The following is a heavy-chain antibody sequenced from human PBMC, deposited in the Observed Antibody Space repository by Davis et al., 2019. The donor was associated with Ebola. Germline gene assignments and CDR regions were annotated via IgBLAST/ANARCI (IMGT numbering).Heavy chain of an antibody. D-gene: IGHD3-10*01. CDR3: ARDLWFRNSGFDY. J-gene: IGHJ4*02. V-gene: IGHV4-59*12. CDR2: IYYSGST. Sequence: MPSETLSLTCTVSGGSISSYYWSWIRQPPGKGLEWIGYIYYSGSTNYNPSLKSRVTISVDTSKNPFSLKLSSVTAADTAVYYCARDLWFRNSGFDYWGQGTLVTVSS. CDR1: GGSISSYY.